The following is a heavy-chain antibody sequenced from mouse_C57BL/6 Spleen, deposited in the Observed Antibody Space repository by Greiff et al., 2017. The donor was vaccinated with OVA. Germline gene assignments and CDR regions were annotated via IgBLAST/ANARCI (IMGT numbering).Heavy chain of an antibody. CDR1: GFTFSDYY. Sequence: EVKVVESEGGLVQPGSSMKLSCTASGFTFSDYYMAWVRQAPEKGLEWVANINYDGSSTYYLDSLKSRCIISRDKAKNILYLQMSSLKSEDTAAYYCARDSPLHAMDYWGQGTSVTVSS. CDR3: ARDSPLHAMDY. D-gene: IGHD6-1*01. J-gene: IGHJ4*01. V-gene: IGHV5-16*01. CDR2: INYDGSST.